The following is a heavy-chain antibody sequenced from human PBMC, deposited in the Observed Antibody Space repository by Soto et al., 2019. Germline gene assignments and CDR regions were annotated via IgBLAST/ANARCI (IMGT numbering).Heavy chain of an antibody. V-gene: IGHV1-69*13. Sequence: ASLKVACKTAGYTFSSYAISCGRHTPGQGLEWMGGIIPIFGTANYAQKFQGRVTITADESTSTAYMELSSLRSEDTAVYYCASSTTGIGNWFEPWGQGTLVTVSS. CDR1: GYTFSSYA. J-gene: IGHJ5*02. D-gene: IGHD1-26*01. CDR2: IIPIFGTA. CDR3: ASSTTGIGNWFEP.